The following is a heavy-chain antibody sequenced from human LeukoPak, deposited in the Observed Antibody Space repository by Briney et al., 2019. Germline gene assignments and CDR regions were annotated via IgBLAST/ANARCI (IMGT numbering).Heavy chain of an antibody. CDR2: IKQDGSEI. CDR3: ARSLYLDRPMGL. D-gene: IGHD1-20*01. Sequence: GGSLRLSCAASGFTLSTYWMSWVRQAPGKGLEWVANIKQDGSEICYVDSVKGRFTISRDNAKNSLYLQMNSLTVEDTAVYYCARSLYLDRPMGLWGQGTLVTVSS. J-gene: IGHJ4*02. V-gene: IGHV3-7*01. CDR1: GFTLSTYW.